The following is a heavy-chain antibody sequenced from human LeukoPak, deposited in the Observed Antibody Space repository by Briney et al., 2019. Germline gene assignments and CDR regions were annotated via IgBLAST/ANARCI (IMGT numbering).Heavy chain of an antibody. V-gene: IGHV4-34*01. CDR1: GGSFSGYY. D-gene: IGHD3-22*01. J-gene: IGHJ2*01. CDR2: INHSGST. CDR3: ARRRSGYDWYFDL. Sequence: SETLSLTRAVYGGSFSGYYWSWIRQPPGKGLEWIGEINHSGSTNYNPSLKSRVTISVVTSKNQFSLKLSSVTAADTAVYYCARRRSGYDWYFDLWGRGTLVTVSS.